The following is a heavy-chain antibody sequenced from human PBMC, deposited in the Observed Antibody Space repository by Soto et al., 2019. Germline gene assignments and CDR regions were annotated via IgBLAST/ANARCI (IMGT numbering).Heavy chain of an antibody. CDR2: IYYSGST. Sequence: SESLSLAWTVSGASIDYYSWGWIRQHPGKGLEWIGYIYYSGSTYYNPSLKSRVTISVDTSKNQFSLKLSSVTAADTAVYYCARVVVVAATPDYWGQGTLVTVSS. V-gene: IGHV4-59*12. CDR3: ARVVVVAATPDY. D-gene: IGHD2-15*01. J-gene: IGHJ4*02. CDR1: GASIDYYS.